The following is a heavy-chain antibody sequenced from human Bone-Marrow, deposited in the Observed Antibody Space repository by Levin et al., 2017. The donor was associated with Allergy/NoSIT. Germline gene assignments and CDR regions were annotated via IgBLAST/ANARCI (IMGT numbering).Heavy chain of an antibody. V-gene: IGHV3-66*01. Sequence: HAGGSLRLSCAASGFTVSSNYMTWVRLAPGKGLEWVSVIYNDGSTYYADSVKGRFTISRDNSTNTLYLQMNSLRAEDTAVYYCAANSGYGYGDILGHWGQGNLVTVSP. CDR1: GFTVSSNY. J-gene: IGHJ4*02. CDR2: IYNDGST. CDR3: AANSGYGYGDILGH. D-gene: IGHD5-12*01.